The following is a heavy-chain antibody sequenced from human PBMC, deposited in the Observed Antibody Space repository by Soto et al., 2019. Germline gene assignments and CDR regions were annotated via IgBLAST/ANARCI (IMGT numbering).Heavy chain of an antibody. J-gene: IGHJ3*02. Sequence: ASVRVSCKASGYTFTIYAVHWVPRAPGQRLECMGWINAGNGNTKYSQKFQGRVTITRDTSASTAYMELSSLRSEDTAVYYCARDRIWDDYYDSSGYKKSAFDIWGQGTMVTVSS. CDR3: ARDRIWDDYYDSSGYKKSAFDI. V-gene: IGHV1-3*01. CDR1: GYTFTIYA. D-gene: IGHD3-22*01. CDR2: INAGNGNT.